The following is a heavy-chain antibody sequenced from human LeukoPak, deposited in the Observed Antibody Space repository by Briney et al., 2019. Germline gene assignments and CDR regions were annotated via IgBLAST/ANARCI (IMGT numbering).Heavy chain of an antibody. Sequence: GASVKVSCKASGGTFSSYAISWVRQAPGQGLDWMGRIIPILGIANYAQKFQGRVTITADKSTSTAYMELSSLRSEDTAVYYCARDLGDGYNYLPYYWGQGTLVTVSS. D-gene: IGHD5-24*01. J-gene: IGHJ4*02. CDR3: ARDLGDGYNYLPYY. CDR2: IIPILGIA. V-gene: IGHV1-69*04. CDR1: GGTFSSYA.